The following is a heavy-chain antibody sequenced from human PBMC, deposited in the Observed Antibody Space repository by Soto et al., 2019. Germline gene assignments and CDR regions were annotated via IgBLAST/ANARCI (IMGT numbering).Heavy chain of an antibody. J-gene: IGHJ4*02. Sequence: PSETLSLTCTVSGGSISSYNWSWIRQPPGKGLEWIGYIYYSGSTNYNPSLKSRVTISVDTSKNQFSLKLDSVTAADTAVYYCARLGGYYQAFDSWGQGTLVTVSS. CDR2: IYYSGST. CDR3: ARLGGYYQAFDS. D-gene: IGHD3-22*01. V-gene: IGHV4-59*08. CDR1: GGSISSYN.